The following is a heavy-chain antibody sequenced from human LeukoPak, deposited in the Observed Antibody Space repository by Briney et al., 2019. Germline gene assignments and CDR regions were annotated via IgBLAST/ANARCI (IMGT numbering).Heavy chain of an antibody. J-gene: IGHJ4*02. CDR2: INPNSGGT. V-gene: IGHV1-2*06. Sequence: GASVKVSCKASGYTFTGYYMHWVRQAPGQGLEWMGRINPNSGGTNYAQKFQGRVTMTRDTSISTAYLELSRLRSDDTAVYYCATGGVRDYYGSGSYYNGGYWGQGTLVTVSS. CDR3: ATGGVRDYYGSGSYYNGGY. CDR1: GYTFTGYY. D-gene: IGHD3-10*01.